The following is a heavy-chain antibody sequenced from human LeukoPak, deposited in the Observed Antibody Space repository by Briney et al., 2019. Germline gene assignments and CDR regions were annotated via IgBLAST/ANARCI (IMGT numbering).Heavy chain of an antibody. CDR1: GFTFSSYD. V-gene: IGHV3-33*01. CDR3: ARESAAGTCNY. CDR2: LWYDGNNR. Sequence: GGSLRLSCAASGFTFSSYDMHWVRQAPGKGLEWVAVLWYDGNNRYYADSVKGRFTISRDNSKNTLYLQMNSLRAEDTAVYYCARESAAGTCNYWGQGTLVTVSS. J-gene: IGHJ4*02. D-gene: IGHD6-13*01.